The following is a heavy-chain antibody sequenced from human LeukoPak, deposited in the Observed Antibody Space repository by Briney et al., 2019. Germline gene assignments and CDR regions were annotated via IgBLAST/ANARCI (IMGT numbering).Heavy chain of an antibody. J-gene: IGHJ4*02. CDR1: GFTVSSNY. V-gene: IGHV3-53*01. CDR2: IYSGGST. CDR3: AKLGDDYGDSEPHY. Sequence: GGSLRLSCAASGFTVSSNYMSWVRQAPGKGLEWVSVIYSGGSTYYADSVKGRFTISRDNSKNTLYLQMNSLRAEDTAVYYCAKLGDDYGDSEPHYWGQGTLVTVSS. D-gene: IGHD4-17*01.